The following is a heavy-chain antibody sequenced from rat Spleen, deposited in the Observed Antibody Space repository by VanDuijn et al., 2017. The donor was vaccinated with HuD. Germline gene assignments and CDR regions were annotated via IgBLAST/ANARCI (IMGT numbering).Heavy chain of an antibody. CDR2: ITNASGRT. CDR1: GFTFTNYD. J-gene: IGHJ4*01. CDR3: ARHYGGYSEYVMDA. V-gene: IGHV5S23*01. D-gene: IGHD1-11*01. Sequence: EVHLVESGGGLVQPGRSLKLSCAASGFTFTNYDMAWVRQAPTKGLEWVASITNASGRTYYPDSVKGRFTISRDTAQNTLYLQMNSLRSEKTATYYCARHYGGYSEYVMDAWGQGASVTVSS.